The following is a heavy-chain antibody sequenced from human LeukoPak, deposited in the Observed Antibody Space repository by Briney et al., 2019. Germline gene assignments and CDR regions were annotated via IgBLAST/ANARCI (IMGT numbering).Heavy chain of an antibody. J-gene: IGHJ5*02. V-gene: IGHV1-8*01. CDR1: GYNFSSYD. CDR2: MNPNSGNT. D-gene: IGHD3-9*01. CDR3: VRAPQEGRDSLTGVQTGNWFHP. Sequence: ASVKVSCKASGYNFSSYDINWVRQATGQGPEWMGWMNPNSGNTGYAQNIQGRIDLTRNPSISTAYMELSSLRSEDTAVYYCVRAPQEGRDSLTGVQTGNWFHPWGRGTLVTVSS.